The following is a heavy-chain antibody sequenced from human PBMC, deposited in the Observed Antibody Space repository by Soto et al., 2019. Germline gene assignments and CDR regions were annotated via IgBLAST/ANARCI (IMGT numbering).Heavy chain of an antibody. CDR2: IIPIFGTA. Sequence: SVKVSCKASGGTFSSYAISWVRQAPGQGLEWMGGIIPIFGTANYAQKFQGRVTITADKSTSTAYMELSSLRSEDTAVYYCARAIQVLRFLETGYYYGMDVWGQGTKVTVSS. D-gene: IGHD3-3*01. CDR1: GGTFSSYA. J-gene: IGHJ6*02. CDR3: ARAIQVLRFLETGYYYGMDV. V-gene: IGHV1-69*06.